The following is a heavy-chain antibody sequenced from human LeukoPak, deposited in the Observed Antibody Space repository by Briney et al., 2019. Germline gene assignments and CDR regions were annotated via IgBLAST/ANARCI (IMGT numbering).Heavy chain of an antibody. Sequence: QSGGSLRLSCAASGFTFSSYSMNWVRQAPGKGLEWVAVISYDGSNKYYADSVKGRFTISRDNSKNTLYLQMNSLRAEDTAVYYCARHSLHNYYGSGSYGLNGIYFDYWGQGTLVTVSS. CDR3: ARHSLHNYYGSGSYGLNGIYFDY. J-gene: IGHJ4*02. CDR2: ISYDGSNK. V-gene: IGHV3-30*03. D-gene: IGHD3-10*01. CDR1: GFTFSSYS.